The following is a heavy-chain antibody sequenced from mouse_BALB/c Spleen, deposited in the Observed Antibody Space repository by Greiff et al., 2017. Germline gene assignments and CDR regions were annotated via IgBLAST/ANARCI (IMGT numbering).Heavy chain of an antibody. CDR3: ARHGRRYFDV. D-gene: IGHD1-1*01. CDR2: IYPGSGST. V-gene: IGHV1-55*01. Sequence: QVQLQQPGAELVKPGTSVKLSCKASGYNFTSYWINWVKLRPGQGLEWIGDIYPGSGSTNYNEKFKSKATLTVDTSSSTAYMQLSSLASEDSALYYCARHGRRYFDVWGAGTTVTVSS. J-gene: IGHJ1*01. CDR1: GYNFTSYW.